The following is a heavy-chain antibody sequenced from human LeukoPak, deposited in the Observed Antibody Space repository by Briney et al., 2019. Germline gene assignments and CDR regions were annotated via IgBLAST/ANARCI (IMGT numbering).Heavy chain of an antibody. CDR3: ATEGAVAGTLYYYYGMDV. D-gene: IGHD6-19*01. V-gene: IGHV3-11*01. Sequence: GGSLRLSCAASGFTFSDYYMSWIRQAPGKGLEWVSYISSSGSTIYYADSVKRRFTISRDNAKNSLYLQMNSLRAEDTAVYYCATEGAVAGTLYYYYGMDVWGQGTTVTVSS. CDR1: GFTFSDYY. CDR2: ISSSGSTI. J-gene: IGHJ6*02.